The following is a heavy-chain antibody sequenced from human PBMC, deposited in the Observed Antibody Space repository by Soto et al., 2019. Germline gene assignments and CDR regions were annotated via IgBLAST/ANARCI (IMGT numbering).Heavy chain of an antibody. CDR3: ARIGPVYDTLTGYYSYGMDV. V-gene: IGHV3-21*01. CDR1: GFTFSSYS. J-gene: IGHJ6*02. CDR2: ISSSSSYI. Sequence: GGSLRLSCAASGFTFSSYSMNWVRQAPGKGLEWVSSISSSSSYIYYADSVKGRFTISRDNAKNSLYLQMNSLRAEDTAVYYCARIGPVYDTLTGYYSYGMDVWGQGTTVTVSS. D-gene: IGHD3-9*01.